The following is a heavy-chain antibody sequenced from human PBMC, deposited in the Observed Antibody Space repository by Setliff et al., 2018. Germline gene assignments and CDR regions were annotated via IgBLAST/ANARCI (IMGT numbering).Heavy chain of an antibody. CDR3: AGQGPIFGSGLIPGFDQ. CDR2: VSVSGDNT. J-gene: IGHJ4*02. D-gene: IGHD3-3*01. CDR1: GLTFNSYA. V-gene: IGHV3-23*01. Sequence: LRLSCAASGLTFNSYAMSWVRQAPGKGLEWVSTVSVSGDNTYYTDSVKGRFTTSRDNSKNTLSLQMSSLRTEDTAIYFCAGQGPIFGSGLIPGFDQWGQGTLVTVSS.